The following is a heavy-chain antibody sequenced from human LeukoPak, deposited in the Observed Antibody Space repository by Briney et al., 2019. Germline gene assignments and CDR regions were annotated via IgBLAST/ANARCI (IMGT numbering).Heavy chain of an antibody. D-gene: IGHD2-15*01. Sequence: GASLKISCKGSGYSFSTYWIAWVRQMPGKGLEWVGIIYPGDSDNRYSPSFQGQVTISADKSFTTAYLQWSSLKASDTAMYYCARTVVVAAFGAFDVWGQGTMVTVSS. CDR3: ARTVVVAAFGAFDV. CDR1: GYSFSTYW. J-gene: IGHJ3*01. CDR2: IYPGDSDN. V-gene: IGHV5-51*01.